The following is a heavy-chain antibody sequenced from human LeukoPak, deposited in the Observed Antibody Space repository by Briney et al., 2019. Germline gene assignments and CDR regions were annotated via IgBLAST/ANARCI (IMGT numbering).Heavy chain of an antibody. CDR3: ARDHRYAFDN. J-gene: IGHJ4*01. D-gene: IGHD5-12*01. V-gene: IGHV3-48*01. CDR2: IGISSGNT. CDR1: GFNFIDYS. Sequence: GGSMRLSCAASGFNFIDYSMTRVRQAPGKGLEWISYIGISSGNTKYADSVKGRFTISRDKARNSLYLQMNSPRVEDTAMYYCARDHRYAFDNWGHGTLVTVSS.